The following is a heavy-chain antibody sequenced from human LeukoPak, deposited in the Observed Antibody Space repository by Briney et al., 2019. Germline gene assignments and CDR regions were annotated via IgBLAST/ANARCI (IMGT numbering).Heavy chain of an antibody. CDR1: GFTFSSYA. V-gene: IGHV3-23*01. J-gene: IGHJ4*02. D-gene: IGHD5/OR15-5a*01. CDR2: ISGSGGST. CDR3: AKDPESWWDIMSTALDY. Sequence: TGGSLRLSCAASGFTFSSYAMSWVRQGPGKGLEWVSSISGSGGSTYYADSVKGRFTISRDNSENTLYLQMNSLRAEDTAVYYCAKDPESWWDIMSTALDYWGQGTLVTVSS.